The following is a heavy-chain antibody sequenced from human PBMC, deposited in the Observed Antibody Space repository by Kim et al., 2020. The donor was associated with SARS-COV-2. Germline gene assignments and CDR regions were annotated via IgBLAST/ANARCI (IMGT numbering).Heavy chain of an antibody. V-gene: IGHV3-74*01. J-gene: IGHJ4*02. CDR1: GFTFSSYW. CDR3: VRAFGAKDDY. Sequence: GGSLRLSCGASGFTFSSYWMHWVRQDPGKGLVWVSRINSDGSSTSFADSVKGRFTISRDNAKNTLYLQMNSLRAEDTAVYYCVRAFGAKDDYWGQGTLVTVSS. CDR2: INSDGSST. D-gene: IGHD3-16*01.